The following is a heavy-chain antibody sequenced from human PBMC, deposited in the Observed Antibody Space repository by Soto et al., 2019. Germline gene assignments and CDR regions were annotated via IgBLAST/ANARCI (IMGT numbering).Heavy chain of an antibody. J-gene: IGHJ5*02. CDR3: ARGGYGSTPSCYIDQQIDP. CDR2: IIPIFGTT. D-gene: IGHD2-2*02. Sequence: QVQLVQSGAEVKKPGSSVKVSCKASGGTFRTYAIYWVRQAPGQGLEWMGGIIPIFGTTNYAQNFQGRDTITADESTSTSYMELSGLRSEDTAVYYCARGGYGSTPSCYIDQQIDPWGQGTLVTVSS. V-gene: IGHV1-69*01. CDR1: GGTFRTYA.